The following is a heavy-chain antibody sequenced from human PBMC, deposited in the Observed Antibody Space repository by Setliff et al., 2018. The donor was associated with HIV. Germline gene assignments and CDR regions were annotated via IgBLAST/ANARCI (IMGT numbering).Heavy chain of an antibody. J-gene: IGHJ5*02. Sequence: SETLSLTCAVYTESLTRYDWAWIRQSPEKGLEWIGEIDDSASIIYNPSLQSRVTMSVDTSKNQFSLKVRSLTAADTGLYYCARVKSIKTTLVRLWPRFDLWGQGTQVTVS. CDR3: ARVKSIKTTLVRLWPRFDL. V-gene: IGHV4-34*01. CDR1: TESLTRYD. CDR2: IDDSASI. D-gene: IGHD3-10*01.